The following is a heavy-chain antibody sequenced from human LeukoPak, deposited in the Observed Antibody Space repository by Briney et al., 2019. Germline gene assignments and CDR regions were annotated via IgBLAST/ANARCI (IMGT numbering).Heavy chain of an antibody. J-gene: IGHJ3*02. CDR1: GGSISSGGYS. V-gene: IGHV4-31*11. CDR2: IYYSGST. D-gene: IGHD6-6*01. CDR3: ARLYTSFRAFDI. Sequence: SETLSLTCAVSGGSISSGGYSWSWIRQHPGQGLVWIGYIYYSGSTYYNPSLKSRVTISVDTSKNQFSLKLSSVTAADTAVYYCARLYTSFRAFDIWGQGTMVTVSS.